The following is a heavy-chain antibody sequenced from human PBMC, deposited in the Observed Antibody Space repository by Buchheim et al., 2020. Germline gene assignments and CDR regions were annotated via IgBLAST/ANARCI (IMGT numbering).Heavy chain of an antibody. J-gene: IGHJ6*02. D-gene: IGHD2-2*01. CDR3: ARAQLLYYYYYGMDV. V-gene: IGHV1-8*01. Sequence: QVQLVQSGAEVMKPGASVKVSCKTSGYSFNNYEISWVRQAPGQGLEWMGWMNPNSGNTGYAEKFQGRVTMTTDTSTSTAYMELRSLRSDDTAVYYCARAQLLYYYYYGMDVWGQGTT. CDR2: MNPNSGNT. CDR1: GYSFNNYE.